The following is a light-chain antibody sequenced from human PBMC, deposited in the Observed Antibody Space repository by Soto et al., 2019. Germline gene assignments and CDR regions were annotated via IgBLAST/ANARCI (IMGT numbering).Light chain of an antibody. V-gene: IGKV1-33*01. CDR3: QHYHRLPLT. CDR1: QDISNY. CDR2: DAS. Sequence: DIQMTQSPSSLSASVGDRVTITCQASQDISNYLNWYQQKPGKAPKLLIYDASNLETGVPSRFSGSGSGTHFTFTINSLQPEDIAAYFCQHYHRLPLTFGQRTKVEIK. J-gene: IGKJ1*01.